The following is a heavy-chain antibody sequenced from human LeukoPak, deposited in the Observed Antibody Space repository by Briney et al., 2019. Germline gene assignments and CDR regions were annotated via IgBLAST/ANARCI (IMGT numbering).Heavy chain of an antibody. CDR1: GGSISSGSYY. D-gene: IGHD3-22*01. V-gene: IGHV4-61*02. CDR2: IYTSGST. CDR3: ARVTSSGYYPYYYYYMDV. Sequence: MASQTLSLTCTVSGGSISSGSYYWSWIRQPAGKGLEWIVRIYTSGSTNYNPSLKSRVTISVDTSKNQFSLKLSSVTAADTAVYYCARVTSSGYYPYYYYYMDVWGKGTTVTVSS. J-gene: IGHJ6*03.